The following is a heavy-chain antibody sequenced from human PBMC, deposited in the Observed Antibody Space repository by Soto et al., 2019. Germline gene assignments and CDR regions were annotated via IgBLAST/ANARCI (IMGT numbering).Heavy chain of an antibody. CDR2: ISYSGST. CDR3: ARADPAASVGY. Sequence: PSETLSLTCTVSGGSMSSHYWTWLRQSPGKGLEWIGYISYSGSTYYNPSLKSRVSISADTSKNQFSLRMNSMIAADTAVYYCARADPAASVGYWGQGALVTVPQ. CDR1: GGSMSSHY. D-gene: IGHD2-2*01. V-gene: IGHV4-59*11. J-gene: IGHJ4*02.